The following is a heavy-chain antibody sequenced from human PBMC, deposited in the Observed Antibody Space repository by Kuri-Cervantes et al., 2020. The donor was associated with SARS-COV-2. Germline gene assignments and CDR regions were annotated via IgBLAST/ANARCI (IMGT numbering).Heavy chain of an antibody. CDR3: AIAAAEFFDY. J-gene: IGHJ4*02. CDR2: VSYDGTNN. V-gene: IGHV3-30*03. CDR1: GFTFKSYG. D-gene: IGHD6-13*01. Sequence: GGSLRLSCVASGFTFKSYGIHWIRQAPGKGLEWVAVVSYDGTNNYYADSVKGRFSITRDNSKNTLYLQMNSLRAEDTAVYYCAIAAAEFFDYWGQGTLVTVSS.